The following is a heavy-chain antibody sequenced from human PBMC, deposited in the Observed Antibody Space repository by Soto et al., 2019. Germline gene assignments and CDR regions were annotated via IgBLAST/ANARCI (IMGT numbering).Heavy chain of an antibody. CDR3: ARDVGLLRLCSTVSCYLAA. J-gene: IGHJ5*02. D-gene: IGHD2-2*01. V-gene: IGHV1-18*01. CDR2: ISCYNGDI. Sequence: QAQMVQSGAEVKKPGASVKVSCRTSGYTFTTYGVSWVRQAPGQGLEWMGWISCYNGDITYAVSLQGRLTMTTDTSTSTAYMELRSMRPEDTAVYYCARDVGLLRLCSTVSCYLAAWGQGTLVTVSS. CDR1: GYTFTTYG.